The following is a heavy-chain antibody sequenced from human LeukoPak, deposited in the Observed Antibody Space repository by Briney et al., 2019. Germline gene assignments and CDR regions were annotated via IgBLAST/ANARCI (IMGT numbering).Heavy chain of an antibody. Sequence: SQTLSLTCTVSRGSISSGGYYWSWIRQHPGKGPEWIGYIYDRGSPYYNPSLKNRLTISLDTSKNQFSLNLSSVTAADTAVYYCARAGTSGWYFDYWGQGTLVTVSS. J-gene: IGHJ4*02. V-gene: IGHV4-31*03. CDR3: ARAGTSGWYFDY. CDR2: IYDRGSP. CDR1: RGSISSGGYY. D-gene: IGHD6-19*01.